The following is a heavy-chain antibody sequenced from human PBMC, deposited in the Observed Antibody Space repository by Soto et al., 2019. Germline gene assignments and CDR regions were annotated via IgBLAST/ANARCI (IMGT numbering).Heavy chain of an antibody. CDR3: ARERHDYYDSSGYLDY. CDR2: IYYSGST. Sequence: QVQLQESGPGLVKPSQTLSLTCTVSGGSISSGGYYWSWIRQHPGKGLEWIGYIYYSGSTYYSPSLKSRVTIPADTSKNQFSLKLSSVTAADTAVYYCARERHDYYDSSGYLDYWGQGTLVTVSS. D-gene: IGHD3-22*01. V-gene: IGHV4-31*03. J-gene: IGHJ4*02. CDR1: GGSISSGGYY.